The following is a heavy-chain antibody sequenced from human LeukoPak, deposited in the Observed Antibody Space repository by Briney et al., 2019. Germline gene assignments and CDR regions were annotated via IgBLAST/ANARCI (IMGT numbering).Heavy chain of an antibody. V-gene: IGHV7-4-1*02. D-gene: IGHD6-19*01. CDR2: INTNTGNP. J-gene: IGHJ4*02. CDR1: GYTFTAYA. Sequence: GASVRVSCKTSGYTFTAYAINWVRQAPGQGLEWMGWINTNTGNPTYAQGFTGRFVFSLDTSVSTAYLQISSLKAEDTAVYYCARENSSGCYWGQGTLVTVPS. CDR3: ARENSSGCY.